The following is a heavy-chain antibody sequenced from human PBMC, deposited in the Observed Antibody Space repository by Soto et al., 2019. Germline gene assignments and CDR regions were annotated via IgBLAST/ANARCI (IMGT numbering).Heavy chain of an antibody. J-gene: IGHJ6*02. CDR1: GFIFSSYG. Sequence: QVQLVESGGGVVQPGRSLRLSCAASGFIFSSYGMHWVRQAPGKGLEWVAVISDDGSEKYYGDSVKGRFIISRDNPKNTLYLQMNSLRAEDTAMYYCAKGVVRTAIREAMDVWGQGTTVTVSS. CDR3: AKGVVRTAIREAMDV. V-gene: IGHV3-30*18. D-gene: IGHD2-2*02. CDR2: ISDDGSEK.